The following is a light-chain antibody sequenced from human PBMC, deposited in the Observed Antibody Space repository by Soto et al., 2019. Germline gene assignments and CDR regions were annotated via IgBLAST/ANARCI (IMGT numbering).Light chain of an antibody. CDR3: ASWDDSLNGVV. Sequence: QSALTQPPSASGTPGQRVTISCSGSSSNIGNNHVYWYQHLPGTAPKLLIYRNDQRPSGVPDRFSGSKSGTSASLAISGLRSEDEADYYCASWDDSLNGVVFGGGTQLTVL. V-gene: IGLV1-47*01. J-gene: IGLJ2*01. CDR2: RND. CDR1: SSNIGNNH.